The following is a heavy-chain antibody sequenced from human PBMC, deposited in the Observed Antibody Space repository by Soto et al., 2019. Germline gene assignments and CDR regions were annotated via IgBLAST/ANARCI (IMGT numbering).Heavy chain of an antibody. CDR1: GGTFSSYA. Sequence: ASVKVSCKASGGTFSSYAISWVRQAPGQGLEWMGWMNPNSGNTGYAQKFQGRVTMTRNTSISTAYMELSSLRSEDTAVYYCASAPYNWNDSVRPWGQGTLVTVSS. V-gene: IGHV1-8*02. CDR3: ASAPYNWNDSVRP. J-gene: IGHJ5*02. D-gene: IGHD1-20*01. CDR2: MNPNSGNT.